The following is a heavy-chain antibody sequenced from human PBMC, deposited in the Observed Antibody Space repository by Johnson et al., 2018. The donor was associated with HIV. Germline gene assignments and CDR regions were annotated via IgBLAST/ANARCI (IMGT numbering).Heavy chain of an antibody. CDR2: IHYDGTKK. CDR1: GFTFSSYG. J-gene: IGHJ3*02. D-gene: IGHD1-1*01. V-gene: IGHV3-30*02. CDR3: TKDLVSWNGIWREAFDI. Sequence: QVLLVESGGGVVRPGGSLRLSCAASGFTFSSYGMHWVRQAPGKGLEWVATIHYDGTKKEYAESVKGRFTISRDNSKKTVYMQMNSLRDEDTAVYYCTKDLVSWNGIWREAFDIWGQGTMVTVS.